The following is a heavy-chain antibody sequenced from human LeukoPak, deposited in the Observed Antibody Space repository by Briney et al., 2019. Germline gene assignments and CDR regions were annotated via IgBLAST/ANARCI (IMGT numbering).Heavy chain of an antibody. CDR3: ARGVLRYFDWSGYYYMDV. J-gene: IGHJ6*03. CDR1: GYTFTGYY. V-gene: IGHV1-8*02. D-gene: IGHD3-9*01. Sequence: ASVKVSCTASGYTFTGYYMHWVRQAPGQGLEWMGWINPNSGNTGYAQKFQGRVTMTRNTSISTAYMELSSLRSEDTAVYYCARGVLRYFDWSGYYYMDVWGKGTTVTISS. CDR2: INPNSGNT.